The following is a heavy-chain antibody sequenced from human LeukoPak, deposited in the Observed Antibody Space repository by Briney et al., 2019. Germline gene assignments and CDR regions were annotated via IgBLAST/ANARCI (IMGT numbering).Heavy chain of an antibody. J-gene: IGHJ4*02. CDR1: GFTFSSYG. V-gene: IGHV3-30*18. Sequence: PGGSQRLSCAASGFTFSSYGMHWVRQAPGKGLEWVAVISYDGSNKYYADSVKGRFTISRDNSKNTLYLQMNSLRAEDTAVYYCAKGLWYYYDSSGYVDYWGQGTLVTVSS. D-gene: IGHD3-22*01. CDR2: ISYDGSNK. CDR3: AKGLWYYYDSSGYVDY.